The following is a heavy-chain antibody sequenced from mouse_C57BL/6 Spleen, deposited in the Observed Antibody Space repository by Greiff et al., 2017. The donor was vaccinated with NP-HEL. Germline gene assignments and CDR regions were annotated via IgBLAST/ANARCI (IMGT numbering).Heavy chain of an antibody. CDR2: IRSKSNNYAT. CDR3: VRHGVLGRAWFAY. Sequence: EVQLVESGGGLVQPKGSLKLSCAASGFSFNTYAMNWVRQAPGKGLEWVARIRSKSNNYATYYADSVKDRFTISRDDSESMLYLQMNNLKTEDTAMYDCVRHGVLGRAWFAYWGQGTLVTVSA. J-gene: IGHJ3*01. V-gene: IGHV10-1*01. D-gene: IGHD4-1*01. CDR1: GFSFNTYA.